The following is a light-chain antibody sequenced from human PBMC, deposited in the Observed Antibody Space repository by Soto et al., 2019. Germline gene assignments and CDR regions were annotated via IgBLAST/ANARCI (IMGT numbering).Light chain of an antibody. CDR3: QKYNSAPLT. Sequence: DIQMPQSPSSLSASVGDRVSITCRASQRIANYLAWYQQKPGKAPKLLIYAASALQSGVPSRFSGSGSGTAFTLTINSLQPEDVATYYCQKYNSAPLTFGGGTRVEIK. J-gene: IGKJ4*01. V-gene: IGKV1-27*01. CDR2: AAS. CDR1: QRIANY.